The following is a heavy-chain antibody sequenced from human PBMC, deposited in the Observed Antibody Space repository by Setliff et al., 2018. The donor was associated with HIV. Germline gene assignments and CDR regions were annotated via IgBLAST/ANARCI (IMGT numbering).Heavy chain of an antibody. CDR2: ISGFNGNT. J-gene: IGHJ3*02. V-gene: IGHV1-18*01. D-gene: IGHD6-19*01. Sequence: GASVKVSCKASGYSFARYGLSWVRQAPGQGLEWMGWISGFNGNTKYAQSFQDRVAMTTETATGTAYMEMRSLRSDDTAVYFCARVPYRSAWFSGGHDAFDIWGQGTMVTVSS. CDR1: GYSFARYG. CDR3: ARVPYRSAWFSGGHDAFDI.